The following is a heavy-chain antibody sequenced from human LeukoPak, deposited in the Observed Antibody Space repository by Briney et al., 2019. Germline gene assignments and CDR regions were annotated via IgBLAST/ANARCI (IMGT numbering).Heavy chain of an antibody. CDR3: ARGGYSYAVDY. D-gene: IGHD5-18*01. CDR2: ISSNGGST. J-gene: IGHJ4*02. CDR1: GFTFSSYA. Sequence: VGSLRLSCAASGFTFSSYAMHWVRQAPGKGLEYVSAISSNGGSTYYANSVKGRFTISRDNSKNTLYLQMGSLRAEDMAVYYCARGGYSYAVDYWGQGTLVTVSS. V-gene: IGHV3-64*01.